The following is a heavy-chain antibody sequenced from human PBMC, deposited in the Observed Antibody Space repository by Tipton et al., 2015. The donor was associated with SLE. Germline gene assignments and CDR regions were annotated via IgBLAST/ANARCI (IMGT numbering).Heavy chain of an antibody. CDR2: ITATSTYI. CDR3: ARVSLTETLWELLDF. V-gene: IGHV3-21*04. J-gene: IGHJ4*02. D-gene: IGHD1-26*01. Sequence: SLRLSCVASGFTFSSYTMNWVRQAPGKGLEWVSSITATSTYIFYADSLRGRFSVSRDNSKNSLYLQMNSLETEDTAVYYCARVSLTETLWELLDFWGQGTLVTVSS. CDR1: GFTFSSYT.